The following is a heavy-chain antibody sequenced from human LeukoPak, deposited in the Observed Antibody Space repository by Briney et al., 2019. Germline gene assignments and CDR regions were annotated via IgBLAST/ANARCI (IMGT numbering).Heavy chain of an antibody. D-gene: IGHD3-10*01. V-gene: IGHV4-39*02. CDR2: IYYSGTP. CDR1: GGSFSAYY. CDR3: AREDFYGSGSYPWYFDL. Sequence: SETLSLTCAVSGGSFSAYYWGWIRQPPGKGLEWIGSIYYSGTPYYNPSLNSRVTISVDTSKNQFSLKLSSVTAADTAVYYCAREDFYGSGSYPWYFDLWGRGTLVSVSS. J-gene: IGHJ2*01.